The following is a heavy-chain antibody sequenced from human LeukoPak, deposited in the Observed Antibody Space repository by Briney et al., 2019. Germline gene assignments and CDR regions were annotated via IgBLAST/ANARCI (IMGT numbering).Heavy chain of an antibody. V-gene: IGHV1-46*01. CDR3: ARGARIWLQFKTSAGFDY. D-gene: IGHD5-24*01. Sequence: ASVKVSCKASGYTFTNYAMNWVRQAPGQGLEWMGMINPSGGKRNYAQKFQGRVTMTTDTSTSTVYMELSSLRSEDTAVYYCARGARIWLQFKTSAGFDYWGQGTLLTVSS. CDR1: GYTFTNYA. J-gene: IGHJ4*02. CDR2: INPSGGKR.